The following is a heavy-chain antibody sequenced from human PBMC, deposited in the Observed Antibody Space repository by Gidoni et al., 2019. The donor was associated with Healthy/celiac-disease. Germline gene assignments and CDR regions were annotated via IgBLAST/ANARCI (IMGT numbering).Heavy chain of an antibody. V-gene: IGHV6-1*01. Sequence: QVQLQQSGPGLVKPSQTLSLTCAISGDSVSSNSAAWNWIRQSPSRGLEWLGRTYYRSKWYNDYAVSVKSRITINPDTSKNQFSLQLNSVTPEDTAVYYCARESGYYGSGSYYDYYYYGMDVWGQGTTVTVSS. CDR2: TYYRSKWYN. J-gene: IGHJ6*02. CDR1: GDSVSSNSAA. CDR3: ARESGYYGSGSYYDYYYYGMDV. D-gene: IGHD3-10*01.